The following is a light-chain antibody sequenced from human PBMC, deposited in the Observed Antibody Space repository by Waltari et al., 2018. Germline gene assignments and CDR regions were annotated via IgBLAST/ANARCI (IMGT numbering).Light chain of an antibody. CDR2: YDN. Sequence: QSVLTQPPSVSGAPRQRVPISCSGSSSNIENNAVTWYQHLPGRAPKLLIRYDNLLPSGVSARFSASKSGTSASLAISGLQSDDEADYYCATWDDSLNAYVFGSGTKVTVV. CDR3: ATWDDSLNAYV. J-gene: IGLJ1*01. CDR1: SSNIENNA. V-gene: IGLV1-36*01.